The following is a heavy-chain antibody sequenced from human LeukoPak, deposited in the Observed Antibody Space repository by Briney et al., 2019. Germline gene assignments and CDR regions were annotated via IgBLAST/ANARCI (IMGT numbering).Heavy chain of an antibody. Sequence: PGGSLRLSCAASGFTFSDYYMSWIRQAPGKGLEWVSYITSSGSTQHNADSVKGRFTISRDSAKNSLYLQMNSLRAEDTAVYYCERSRFSLYYDILTSYFDYWGQGTLVTVSS. CDR1: GFTFSDYY. D-gene: IGHD3-9*01. J-gene: IGHJ4*02. CDR3: ERSRFSLYYDILTSYFDY. CDR2: ITSSGSTQ. V-gene: IGHV3-11*04.